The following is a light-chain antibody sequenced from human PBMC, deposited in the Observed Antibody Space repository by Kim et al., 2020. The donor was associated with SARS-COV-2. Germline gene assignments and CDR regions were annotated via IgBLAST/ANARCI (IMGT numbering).Light chain of an antibody. CDR2: VVT. Sequence: SVNVALTRTRSDIGAYNYVSWYQQHPGKVPKVMIYVVTKQTSGVPDRFSGSKSGNTASLTISGLQTEDEADYYCSSYAGSYTMIFGGGTQLTVL. J-gene: IGLJ2*01. CDR1: RSDIGAYNY. CDR3: SSYAGSYTMI. V-gene: IGLV2-11*03.